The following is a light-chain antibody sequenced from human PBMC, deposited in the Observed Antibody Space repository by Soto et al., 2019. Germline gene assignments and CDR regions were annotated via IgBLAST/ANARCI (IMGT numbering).Light chain of an antibody. J-gene: IGKJ2*01. CDR3: MQGTRWAYT. Sequence: DVVMTQSPLSLPVTLGQPASISCRASRSLIYTDGNTYLNWFHQRQCQSPRRLFAKVSNRDSGVTDRFSGSGSGTDFTLKISRVEAEDVGLYYCMQGTRWAYTVGRGPEMEIK. CDR1: RSLIYTDGNTY. V-gene: IGKV2-30*01. CDR2: KVS.